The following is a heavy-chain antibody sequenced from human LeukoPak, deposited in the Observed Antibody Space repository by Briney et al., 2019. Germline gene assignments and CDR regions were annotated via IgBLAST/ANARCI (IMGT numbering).Heavy chain of an antibody. V-gene: IGHV3-7*01. D-gene: IGHD3-22*01. CDR2: IKQDGGER. CDR3: ARDGDTSGYSD. Sequence: GGPLRLSCAGSGFTFSHYWMRWVRQAPGRGLEWGANIKQDGGERYYVDSVKGRFTISRDNAKNSLYLQMNSLRAEDTAVYYCARDGDTSGYSDWGQGTLVTVSS. CDR1: GFTFSHYW. J-gene: IGHJ4*02.